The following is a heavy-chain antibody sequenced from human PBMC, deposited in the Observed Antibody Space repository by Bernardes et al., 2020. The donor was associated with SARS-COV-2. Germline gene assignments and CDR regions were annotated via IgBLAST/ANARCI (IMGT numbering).Heavy chain of an antibody. V-gene: IGHV4-34*01. Sequence: SENLSLTCAVYGGSFSAYYWSWIRQPPGKGLEWIGELTHSGNTNYNPSLKSRVTISGDTSKNQFSLKLSSVTAADTAVYYCARAGQWLNDAFHIWGQGTMVTVSS. J-gene: IGHJ3*02. CDR1: GGSFSAYY. CDR2: LTHSGNT. D-gene: IGHD5-12*01. CDR3: ARAGQWLNDAFHI.